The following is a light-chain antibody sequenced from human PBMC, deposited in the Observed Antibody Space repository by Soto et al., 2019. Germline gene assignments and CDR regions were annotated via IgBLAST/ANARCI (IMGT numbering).Light chain of an antibody. CDR1: QGISSW. CDR3: QQANSFPLT. V-gene: IGKV1-12*01. CDR2: AAS. J-gene: IGKJ4*01. Sequence: DIQMTQSPSSVSASVLYRVTITFRASQGISSWLALYQQKPGKAPKLLIYAASSLRSGVPSRFSGSGSGTDFTLTISSLQPEDFATYYCQQANSFPLTFGGGTKVDIK.